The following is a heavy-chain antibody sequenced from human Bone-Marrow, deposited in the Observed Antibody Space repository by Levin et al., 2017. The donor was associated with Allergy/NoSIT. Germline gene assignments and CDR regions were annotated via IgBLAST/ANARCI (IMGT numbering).Heavy chain of an antibody. CDR3: ARGSGWFNH. V-gene: IGHV4-59*11. CDR2: ISPSAST. CDR1: NASISNHY. Sequence: KASETLSLTCTVSNASISNHYWSWIRQTPGNGLEWIGYISPSASTNYNPSLRSRLTISVDTSKNQVSLDLNSVTAADTAIYYCARGSGWFNHWGQGRLVTVSS. D-gene: IGHD6-19*01. J-gene: IGHJ4*02.